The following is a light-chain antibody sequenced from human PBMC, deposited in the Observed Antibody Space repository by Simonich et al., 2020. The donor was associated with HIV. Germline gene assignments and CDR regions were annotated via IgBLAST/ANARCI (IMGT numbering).Light chain of an antibody. Sequence: DIVMTQSPDSLAVSLGERATINCKSSKNILSSSNNKNYLTWYQHKPGQPPKLLISWASTRESGVPDRFSGSGSGTDFTLTISSLQAEDVAVYYCQQYYSAPTFGQGTKLEIK. CDR3: QQYYSAPT. V-gene: IGKV4-1*01. CDR1: KNILSSSNNKNY. J-gene: IGKJ2*01. CDR2: WAS.